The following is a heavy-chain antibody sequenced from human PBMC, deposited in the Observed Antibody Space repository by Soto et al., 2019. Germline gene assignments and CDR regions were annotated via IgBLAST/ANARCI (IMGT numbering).Heavy chain of an antibody. V-gene: IGHV1-69*02. Sequence: QVQLVQSGAEVKKPGSSVKVSCKASGGTFSSYPISWVRQAPGQGLEWMGRIIPILNIANYAQKFQGRVTLTADKSTNTAYMELSSLRSDDTAVYYCARTRAATDSLYWFDPWGHGTLVNVSS. J-gene: IGHJ5*02. CDR3: ARTRAATDSLYWFDP. D-gene: IGHD2-21*01. CDR2: IIPILNIA. CDR1: GGTFSSYP.